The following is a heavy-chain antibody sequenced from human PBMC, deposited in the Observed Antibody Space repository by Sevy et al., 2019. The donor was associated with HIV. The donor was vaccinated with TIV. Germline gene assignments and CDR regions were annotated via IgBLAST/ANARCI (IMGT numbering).Heavy chain of an antibody. J-gene: IGHJ5*02. CDR2: IYYSGST. CDR1: GGSISSGDYY. CDR3: ARGDYVYWFDP. V-gene: IGHV4-30-4*01. D-gene: IGHD4-17*01. Sequence: SETLSLTCTVSGGSISSGDYYWSWIRQPPGKGLEWIGYIYYSGSTYYNPSLKSRVTISVDTSKNQFSLKLGSVTAADTAVYYCARGDYVYWFDPWGQGTLVTVSS.